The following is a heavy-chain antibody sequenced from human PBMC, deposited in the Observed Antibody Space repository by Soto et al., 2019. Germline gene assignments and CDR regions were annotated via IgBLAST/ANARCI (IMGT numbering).Heavy chain of an antibody. CDR3: AALWFGESPAGMDV. V-gene: IGHV1-69*06. CDR1: GGTFSSYA. CDR2: IIPIFGTA. D-gene: IGHD3-10*01. Sequence: QVQLVQSGAEVKKPGSSVKVSCKASGGTFSSYAISWVRQAPGQGLEWMGGIIPIFGTANYAQKFQGRVTITADKPTSTADMELSSRRSEDTAVYYCAALWFGESPAGMDVWGQGTTVTVSS. J-gene: IGHJ6*02.